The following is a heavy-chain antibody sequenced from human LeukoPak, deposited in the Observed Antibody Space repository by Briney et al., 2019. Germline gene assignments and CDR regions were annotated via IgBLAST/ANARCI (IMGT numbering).Heavy chain of an antibody. D-gene: IGHD6-6*01. CDR2: ISGSGGST. CDR3: AKDSPRWRSSPSYFDY. J-gene: IGHJ4*02. Sequence: GGSLRLSCAASGFTFSSYAMSWVRQAPGKGLEWVSAISGSGGSTYYADSVKGRFTISRDNSKNTLYLQMSSLRAEDTAVYYCAKDSPRWRSSPSYFDYWGQGTLVTVSS. V-gene: IGHV3-23*01. CDR1: GFTFSSYA.